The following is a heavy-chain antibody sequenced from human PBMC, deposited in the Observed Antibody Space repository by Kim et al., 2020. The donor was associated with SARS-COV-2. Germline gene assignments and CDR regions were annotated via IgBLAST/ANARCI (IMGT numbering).Heavy chain of an antibody. V-gene: IGHV3-33*05. D-gene: IGHD6-19*01. Sequence: GGSLRLSCAASGFPFSSYAMHWVRQAPGKGLEWVAVISFDGSNKYNADSVKGRFTISRDNSKNTLYLQMNSLRAEGTAVYYCARERGSGWYGFSKYAMDVGGQETTVTVPS. CDR1: GFPFSSYA. CDR3: ARERGSGWYGFSKYAMDV. CDR2: ISFDGSNK. J-gene: IGHJ6*01.